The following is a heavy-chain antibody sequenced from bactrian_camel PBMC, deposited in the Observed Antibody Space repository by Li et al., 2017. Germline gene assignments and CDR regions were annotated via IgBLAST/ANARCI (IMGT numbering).Heavy chain of an antibody. J-gene: IGHJ4*01. CDR1: GFQFSDYP. CDR3: TKDRSYGTRNWAQST. Sequence: EVQLVESGGGQVQPGGSLRLSCIASGFQFSDYPMSWVRQAPGKDLEWLAQIAYDGWVSRYNDPAKGRFTISRDNAKNTLYLQMNTLKPEDTAMYYCTKDRSYGTRNWAQSTRGQGTQVTVS. V-gene: IGHV3S42*01. CDR2: IAYDGWVS. D-gene: IGHD3*01.